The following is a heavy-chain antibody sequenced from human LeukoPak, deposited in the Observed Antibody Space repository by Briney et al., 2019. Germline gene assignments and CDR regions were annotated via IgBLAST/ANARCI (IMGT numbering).Heavy chain of an antibody. CDR1: HDFNNNYY. Sequence: SETLSLTCTASHDFNNNYYWNWVRQAAGKGLEWIGRIYSSGVTNYNPSLKSRVSMSVDMSMRQFSLTLTSMTPADTAVYYCARDGNLVRGIIKRGHLDFWGQGILVTVSS. J-gene: IGHJ4*02. V-gene: IGHV4-4*07. D-gene: IGHD3-10*01. CDR3: ARDGNLVRGIIKRGHLDF. CDR2: IYSSGVT.